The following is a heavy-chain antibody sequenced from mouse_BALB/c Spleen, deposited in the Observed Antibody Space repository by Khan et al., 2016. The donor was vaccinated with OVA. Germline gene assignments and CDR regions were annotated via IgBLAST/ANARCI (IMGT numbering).Heavy chain of an antibody. CDR3: ATIYYDYG. CDR1: GYTFTSYW. V-gene: IGHV1-87*01. Sequence: QIQLVQSGAELARPGASVKLSCKASGYTFTSYWMQWVKQRPGQGLEWIGAIYPGDGDTRYTQKFKGKATLTADKSSSTAYMQLSSLASEDSAVYCCATIYYDYGWGQGTLVTVSA. D-gene: IGHD2-4*01. CDR2: IYPGDGDT. J-gene: IGHJ3*02.